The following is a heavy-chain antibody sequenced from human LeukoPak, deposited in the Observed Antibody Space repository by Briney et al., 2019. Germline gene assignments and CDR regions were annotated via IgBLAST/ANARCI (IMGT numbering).Heavy chain of an antibody. V-gene: IGHV3-30-3*01. Sequence: GRSLRLSCVASGFTFSSYAMHWVRQAPGKGLEWVALISYDGSNKYYADSVKGRFTISRDNSKNTLYLQMNSLRAEDTAVYYCARYVLAATGFDYWGQGTLVTVSS. CDR1: GFTFSSYA. CDR2: ISYDGSNK. J-gene: IGHJ4*02. CDR3: ARYVLAATGFDY. D-gene: IGHD2-15*01.